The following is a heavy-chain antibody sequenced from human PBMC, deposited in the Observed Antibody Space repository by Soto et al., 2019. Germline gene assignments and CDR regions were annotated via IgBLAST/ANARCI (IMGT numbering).Heavy chain of an antibody. CDR2: ISAYNGNT. Sequence: EASVKVSCKASGYTFTSYGISWVRQAPGQGLEWMGWISAYNGNTNYAQKLQGRVTMTTDTSTSTAYMELRSLRSDDTAVYYCASTIYCSGGSCSELGYWGQGALVTVSS. CDR3: ASTIYCSGGSCSELGY. V-gene: IGHV1-18*01. CDR1: GYTFTSYG. J-gene: IGHJ4*02. D-gene: IGHD2-15*01.